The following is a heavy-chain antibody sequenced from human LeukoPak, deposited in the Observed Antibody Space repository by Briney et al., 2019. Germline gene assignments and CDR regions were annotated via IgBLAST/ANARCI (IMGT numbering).Heavy chain of an antibody. CDR3: TSNLYCSTSSCYTLDN. CDR2: IKSKSERGTT. D-gene: IGHD2-2*02. Sequence: GGSLRLPCAASGFTFSNGWMSWVRQAPGKGLEWAGRIKSKSERGTTDYAAPVKGRFTISRDGSTNTVYLHMNSLKTEDTAVYFCTSNLYCSTSSCYTLDNWGQGTLVAVSP. V-gene: IGHV3-15*01. CDR1: GFTFSNGW. J-gene: IGHJ4*02.